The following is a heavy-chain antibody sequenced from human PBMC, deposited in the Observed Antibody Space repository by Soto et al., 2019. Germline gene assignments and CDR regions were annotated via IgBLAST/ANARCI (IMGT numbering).Heavy chain of an antibody. CDR3: ARDLYDFWSGYYYYYGMDV. J-gene: IGHJ6*02. D-gene: IGHD3-3*01. CDR2: IYYSGST. V-gene: IGHV4-39*01. Sequence: SETLSLTCTVSGGSISSSSYYWGWIRQPPGKGLEWIGSIYYSGSTYYNPSLKSRVTISVDTSKNQFSLKLSSVTAADTAVYYCARDLYDFWSGYYYYYGMDVWGQGTKGTVS. CDR1: GGSISSSSYY.